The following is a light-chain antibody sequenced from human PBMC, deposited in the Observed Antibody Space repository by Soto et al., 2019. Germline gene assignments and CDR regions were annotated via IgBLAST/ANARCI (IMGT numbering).Light chain of an antibody. CDR3: QSYDSSLSGHAV. J-gene: IGLJ2*01. CDR2: GNS. V-gene: IGLV1-40*01. CDR1: SSNIGAGYD. Sequence: QSVLTQPPSVSGAPGQRVTISCTGSSSNIGAGYDVHWYQQLPGTAPKLLIYGNSNRPSGVPDRFSGSKSGTSASLAITGLKAEDEADYYCQSYDSSLSGHAVFGGGTKLTVL.